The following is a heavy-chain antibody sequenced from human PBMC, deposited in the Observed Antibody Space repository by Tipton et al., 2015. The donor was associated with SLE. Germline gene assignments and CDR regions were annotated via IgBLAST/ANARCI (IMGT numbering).Heavy chain of an antibody. Sequence: GLVKPSETLSLICAVHGGSFSGYYWSWIRQPPGKGLEWIGEINHSGSTNYNPSLKSRVTISVDTSKNQFSLKLSSVTAADTAVYYCAREMVGATLDYWGQGTLVIVSS. CDR2: INHSGST. D-gene: IGHD1-26*01. J-gene: IGHJ4*02. V-gene: IGHV4-34*01. CDR1: GGSFSGYY. CDR3: AREMVGATLDY.